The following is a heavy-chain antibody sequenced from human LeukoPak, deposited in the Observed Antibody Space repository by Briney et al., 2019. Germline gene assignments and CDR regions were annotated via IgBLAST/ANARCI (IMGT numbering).Heavy chain of an antibody. CDR2: IYTSGST. CDR3: ARPANKYYYYMDV. Sequence: PSETLSLTCTVSGGSISSGPYYWSWIRQPAGKGLEWIGRIYTSGSTNYNPSLKSRVTISLDTSKNQFSLKLSSVTAADTAVYYCARPANKYYYYMDVWGKGTTVTISS. V-gene: IGHV4-61*02. J-gene: IGHJ6*03. CDR1: GGSISSGPYY. D-gene: IGHD2/OR15-2a*01.